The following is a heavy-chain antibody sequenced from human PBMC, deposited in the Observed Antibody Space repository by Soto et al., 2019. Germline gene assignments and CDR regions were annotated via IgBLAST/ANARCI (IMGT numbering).Heavy chain of an antibody. Sequence: SETLSLTCAVYGGSFSGYYWTWIRQPPGKGLEWIGEINHSGSTNYNPSLKSRVTVLVDTSKNQFSLKVSSVTAADTAVYYCSRFGGHTVTNDYWGQGTPVTV. D-gene: IGHD4-17*01. J-gene: IGHJ4*02. CDR2: INHSGST. CDR3: SRFGGHTVTNDY. V-gene: IGHV4-34*01. CDR1: GGSFSGYY.